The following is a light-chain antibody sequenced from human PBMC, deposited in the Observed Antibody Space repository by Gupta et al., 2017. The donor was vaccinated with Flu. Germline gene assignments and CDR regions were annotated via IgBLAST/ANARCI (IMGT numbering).Light chain of an antibody. CDR2: GAS. V-gene: IGKV3-20*01. J-gene: IGKJ2*01. CDR3: QQYGSSPNS. Sequence: EIVLTQSPGTLSLSPGERATLSCRADQSLSNSNLAWYQQKPGQPPRLLIYGASSRATGIPDRFRGSGSGTDFTLTITSLEPEDFAVYYCQQYGSSPNSFGQGTKLEIK. CDR1: QSLSNSN.